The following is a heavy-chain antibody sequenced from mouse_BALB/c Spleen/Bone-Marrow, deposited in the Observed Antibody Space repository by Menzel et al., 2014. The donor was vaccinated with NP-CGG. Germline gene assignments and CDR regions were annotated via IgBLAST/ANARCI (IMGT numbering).Heavy chain of an antibody. V-gene: IGHV7-3*02. Sequence: DVQLQESGGGLVQPGGSLRLSCETSGFTFTDYYMSWVRQPPGKALEWLGFIRNKAKGYTTDYSASVKGRFTISRDNSQSISYLQMNTLRAEDSATYYCARDENVGIYWYFDVWGAGTTVTVSS. CDR1: GFTFTDYY. J-gene: IGHJ1*01. CDR2: IRNKAKGYTT. CDR3: ARDENVGIYWYFDV.